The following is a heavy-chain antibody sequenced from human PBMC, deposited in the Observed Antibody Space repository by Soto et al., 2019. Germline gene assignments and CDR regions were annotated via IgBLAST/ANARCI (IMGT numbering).Heavy chain of an antibody. CDR3: ATVSHRSPHFDY. V-gene: IGHV1-18*01. CDR2: ISAYNGNT. CDR1: GYTFTSYG. D-gene: IGHD3-3*02. Sequence: QVQLVQSGAEVKKPGASVKVSCKASGYTFTSYGISWVRQAPGQGLEWMGWISAYNGNTNYAQKLQGRVTMTTDTSRSTAYMELWSLTSDDTAVYYFATVSHRSPHFDYWGQGSLVTVSS. J-gene: IGHJ4*02.